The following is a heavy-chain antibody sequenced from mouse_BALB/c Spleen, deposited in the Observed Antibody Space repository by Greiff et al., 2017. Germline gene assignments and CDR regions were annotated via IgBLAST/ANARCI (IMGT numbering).Heavy chain of an antibody. D-gene: IGHD2-1*01. V-gene: IGHV1-9*01. CDR3: ARGAYGNYEGFAY. CDR2: ILPGSGST. CDR1: GYTFSSYW. J-gene: IGHJ3*01. Sequence: QVQLKQSGAELMKPGASVKISCKATGYTFSSYWIEWVKQRPGHGLEWIGEILPGSGSTNYNEKFKGKATFTADTSSNTAYMQLSSLTSEDSAVYYCARGAYGNYEGFAYWGQGTLVTVSA.